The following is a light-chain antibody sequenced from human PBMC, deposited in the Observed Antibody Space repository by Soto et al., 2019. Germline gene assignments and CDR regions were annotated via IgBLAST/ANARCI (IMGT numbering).Light chain of an antibody. CDR3: QQFDSYPYS. CDR2: KAS. V-gene: IGKV1-5*03. J-gene: IGKJ2*01. Sequence: DIQMTQSPSTLSASVGDRVTITCRASQSINSYLAWYQQTPGKAPKLLIYKASILENGVPSRFSGSGSGTECTLTISNLEPDYFATYYCQQFDSYPYSFGEGTQLEIK. CDR1: QSINSY.